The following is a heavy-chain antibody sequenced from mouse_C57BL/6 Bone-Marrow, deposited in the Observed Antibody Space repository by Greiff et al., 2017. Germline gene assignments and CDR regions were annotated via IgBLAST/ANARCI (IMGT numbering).Heavy chain of an antibody. CDR2: ISSGSSTI. Sequence: EVHLVESGGGLVKPGGSLKLSCAASGFTFSDYGMHWVRQAPEKGLEWVAYISSGSSTIYYADTVKGRFTISRDNAKNTLFLQKTRLRSEDTAMYYCARGTGKYCDYWGRGTSLTVS. D-gene: IGHD4-1*01. J-gene: IGHJ2*03. CDR1: GFTFSDYG. V-gene: IGHV5-17*01. CDR3: ARGTGKYCDY.